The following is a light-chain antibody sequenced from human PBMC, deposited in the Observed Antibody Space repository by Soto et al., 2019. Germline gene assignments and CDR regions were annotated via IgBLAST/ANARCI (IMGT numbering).Light chain of an antibody. CDR1: RRISDW. J-gene: IGKJ1*01. CDR2: DAS. CDR3: LQYSSHSWT. V-gene: IGKV1-5*01. Sequence: DIQMTQSPSSLSPSVGDRGTITCRASRRISDWLAWYQQKSGKAPELLIFDASNLKIGYSPRFTGSGSGTEFTLTISSLQPDDVATYYCLQYSSHSWTFGKGTKVDIK.